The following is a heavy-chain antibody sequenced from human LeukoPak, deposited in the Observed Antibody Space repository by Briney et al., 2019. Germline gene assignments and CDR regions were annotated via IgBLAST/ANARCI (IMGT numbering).Heavy chain of an antibody. J-gene: IGHJ3*02. D-gene: IGHD3-22*01. CDR3: ARQSDSISSFHAFDI. Sequence: ASVKVSCKASGGTFSSYAISWVRQAPGQGLEWMGRIIPILGIANYAQKFQGRVTITADKSTSTAYMELSSLRSEDTAVYYCARQSDSISSFHAFDIWGQGTMVTVSS. V-gene: IGHV1-69*04. CDR2: IIPILGIA. CDR1: GGTFSSYA.